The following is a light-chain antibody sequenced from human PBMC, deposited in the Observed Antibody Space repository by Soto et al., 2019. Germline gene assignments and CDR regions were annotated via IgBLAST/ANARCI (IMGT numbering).Light chain of an antibody. CDR1: QGISSS. Sequence: VIWMTQSPSLLSASTGDRVTINCRMSQGISSSLAWYQQKPGKTPELLIFAASTLQSGVPSRFSGSGSGTDFTLTISCLQSEDFATDDCQQYYSFPWTFGQGTKVEIK. CDR3: QQYYSFPWT. J-gene: IGKJ1*01. CDR2: AAS. V-gene: IGKV1D-8*03.